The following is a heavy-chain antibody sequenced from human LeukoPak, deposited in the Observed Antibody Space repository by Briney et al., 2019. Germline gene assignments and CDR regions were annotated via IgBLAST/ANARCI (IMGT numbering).Heavy chain of an antibody. CDR2: ISYDGSNK. CDR3: ARAYCSGGSCPVGYYYYMDV. Sequence: GGSLRLSCAASGFTYSDYAMTWVRQAPGKGLEWVAVISYDGSNKYYADSVKGRFTISRDNSKNTLYLQMNSLRAEDTAVYYCARAYCSGGSCPVGYYYYMDVWGKGTTVTVSS. CDR1: GFTYSDYA. J-gene: IGHJ6*03. V-gene: IGHV3-30-3*01. D-gene: IGHD2-15*01.